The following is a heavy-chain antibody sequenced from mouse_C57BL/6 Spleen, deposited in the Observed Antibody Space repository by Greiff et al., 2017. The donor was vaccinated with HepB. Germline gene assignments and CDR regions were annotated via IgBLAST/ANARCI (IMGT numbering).Heavy chain of an antibody. CDR2: ISSGSSTI. CDR3: AGGNYYGSGMF. J-gene: IGHJ2*01. V-gene: IGHV5-17*01. Sequence: EVKLVESGGGLVKPGGSLKLSCAASGFTFSDYGMHWVRQAPEKGLEWVAYISSGSSTIYYADTVKGRSTISRDNAKNTLFLQMTSLRSEDTAMYYCAGGNYYGSGMFWAQGTTLPVSS. CDR1: GFTFSDYG. D-gene: IGHD1-1*01.